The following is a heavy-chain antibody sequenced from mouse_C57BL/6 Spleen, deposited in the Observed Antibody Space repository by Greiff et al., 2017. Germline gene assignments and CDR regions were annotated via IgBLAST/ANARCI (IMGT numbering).Heavy chain of an antibody. V-gene: IGHV5-17*01. CDR1: GFTFSDYG. D-gene: IGHD1-1*01. J-gene: IGHJ3*01. Sequence: EVQRVESGGGLVKPGGSLKLSCAASGFTFSDYGMHWVRQAPEKGLEWVAYISSGSSTIYYADTVKGRFTISRDNAKNTLFLQMTSLRSEDTAMYYCARPGDYGSSGFAYWGQGTLVTVSA. CDR2: ISSGSSTI. CDR3: ARPGDYGSSGFAY.